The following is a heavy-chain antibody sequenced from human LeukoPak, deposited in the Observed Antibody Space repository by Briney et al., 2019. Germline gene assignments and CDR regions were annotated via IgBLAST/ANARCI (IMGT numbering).Heavy chain of an antibody. V-gene: IGHV1-24*01. J-gene: IGHJ4*02. Sequence: ASVKVSCKVSGYTLTELSMHWVRQAPGKGLEWMGGFDPEDGETIYAQKFQGRVTMTEDTSTDTAYMELSSLRSEDTAVYYCASTTYCSGGSCYPFDYWGQGTLVTVSS. CDR2: FDPEDGET. CDR1: GYTLTELS. D-gene: IGHD2-15*01. CDR3: ASTTYCSGGSCYPFDY.